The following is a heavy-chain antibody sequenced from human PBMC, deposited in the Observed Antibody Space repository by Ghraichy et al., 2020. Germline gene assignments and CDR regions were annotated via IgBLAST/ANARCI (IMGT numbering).Heavy chain of an antibody. Sequence: SVKVSCKASGGTFSRYAISWVRQAPGQGLEWMGGIIPIFGTANYAQKFRGRVIITADESTGTAYMVLSRLRSEDTALYYCARGWGYESTDYYYAYWGQGTLVTVSS. CDR1: GGTFSRYA. CDR2: IIPIFGTA. J-gene: IGHJ4*02. CDR3: ARGWGYESTDYYYAY. V-gene: IGHV1-69*13. D-gene: IGHD3-22*01.